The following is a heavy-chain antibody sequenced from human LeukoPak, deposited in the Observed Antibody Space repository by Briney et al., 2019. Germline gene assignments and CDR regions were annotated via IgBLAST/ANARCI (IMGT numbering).Heavy chain of an antibody. CDR1: GYTFTSYA. CDR3: AGDGYYGDSLDY. Sequence: ASVKVSCKASGYTFTSYAMHWVRQAPGQRLEWMGWINAGNGNTKYSQKFQGRVTITRDTSASTAYMELSSLRSEDTAVYYCAGDGYYGDSLDYWGQGTLVTVSS. V-gene: IGHV1-3*01. CDR2: INAGNGNT. D-gene: IGHD4-17*01. J-gene: IGHJ4*02.